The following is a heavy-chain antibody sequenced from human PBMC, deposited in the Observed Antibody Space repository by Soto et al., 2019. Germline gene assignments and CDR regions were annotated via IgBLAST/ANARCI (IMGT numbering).Heavy chain of an antibody. D-gene: IGHD6-19*01. J-gene: IGHJ4*02. V-gene: IGHV1-69*18. Sequence: QVQLVQSGAEVKKPGSSVKVSCKASGDTFRHYAFTWVRQAPGQGLEWMGTIIPLFSTRYAQKFQGRVTMTADESTSTVYMDLSSLKSDDTAVYYCARDPGIAVVGRGTSFEHWGQGTLVTVSS. CDR3: ARDPGIAVVGRGTSFEH. CDR1: GDTFRHYA. CDR2: IIPLFST.